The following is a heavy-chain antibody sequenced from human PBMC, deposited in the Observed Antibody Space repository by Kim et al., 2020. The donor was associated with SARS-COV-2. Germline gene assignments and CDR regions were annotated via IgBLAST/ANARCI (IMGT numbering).Heavy chain of an antibody. CDR2: ISSSSSYI. J-gene: IGHJ4*02. CDR3: ARDSSSWCPGPKLRYFDY. V-gene: IGHV3-21*01. D-gene: IGHD6-13*01. Sequence: GGSLRLSCAASGFTFSSYSMNWVRQAPGKGLEWVSSISSSSSYIYYADSVKGRFTISRDNAKNSLYLQMNSLRAEDTAVYYCARDSSSWCPGPKLRYFDYWGQGTLVTVSS. CDR1: GFTFSSYS.